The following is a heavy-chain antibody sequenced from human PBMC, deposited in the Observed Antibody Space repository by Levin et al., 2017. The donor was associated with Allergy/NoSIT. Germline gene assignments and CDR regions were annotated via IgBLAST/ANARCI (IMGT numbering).Heavy chain of an antibody. J-gene: IGHJ3*02. D-gene: IGHD3-16*01. CDR3: ARGGPLRGRGSRRDAFDI. CDR1: GGSFSGYY. CDR2: INHSGST. V-gene: IGHV4-34*01. Sequence: SETLSLTCAVYGGSFSGYYWSWIRQPPGKGLEWIGEINHSGSTNYNPSLKSRVTISVDTSKNQFSLKLSSVTAADTAVYYCARGGPLRGRGSRRDAFDIWGQGTMVTVSS.